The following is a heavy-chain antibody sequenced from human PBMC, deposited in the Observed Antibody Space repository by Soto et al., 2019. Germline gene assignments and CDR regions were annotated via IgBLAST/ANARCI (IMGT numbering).Heavy chain of an antibody. CDR2: HHSDST. J-gene: IGHJ4*02. V-gene: IGHV4-4*09. Sequence: QVQLQESGPGLVKPSETLSLTCTVSGGSMRGQHWSWIRQPPGKGLEWIGHHSDSTNYNPSLKSRITISTDTSKNQFSLKRSSVTAADTAVYYCATYTVGEGGRGYWGQGTLVTVSS. CDR1: GGSMRGQH. CDR3: ATYTVGEGGRGY. D-gene: IGHD3-16*01.